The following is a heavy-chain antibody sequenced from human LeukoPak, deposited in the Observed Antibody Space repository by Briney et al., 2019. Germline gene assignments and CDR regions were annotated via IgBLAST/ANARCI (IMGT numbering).Heavy chain of an antibody. J-gene: IGHJ4*02. Sequence: ASVKVSCKASGYTFTSYDINWVRQATGQGPEWMGWMNPGSGNTGYAQRFQGRVTMTRDTSINTAYLELSSLISEDTAVYYCAAHTYYYSSGSFAYWGQGTLVTVSS. CDR2: MNPGSGNT. V-gene: IGHV1-8*01. CDR1: GYTFTSYD. D-gene: IGHD3-10*01. CDR3: AAHTYYYSSGSFAY.